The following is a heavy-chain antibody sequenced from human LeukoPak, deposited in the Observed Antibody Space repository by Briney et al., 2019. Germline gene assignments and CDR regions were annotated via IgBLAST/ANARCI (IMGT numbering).Heavy chain of an antibody. CDR1: GFTFSNYA. CDR3: ASRYCGGGSCYRFDY. J-gene: IGHJ4*02. D-gene: IGHD2-15*01. CDR2: ISGSGGST. Sequence: GGSLRLSFAASGFTFSNYAASWVRQAPGKGLEWVSAISGSGGSTNYADSVKGRFTISRDISKNTLYLQMNSLRAEDTAVYYCASRYCGGGSCYRFDYWGQGTLVTVSS. V-gene: IGHV3-23*01.